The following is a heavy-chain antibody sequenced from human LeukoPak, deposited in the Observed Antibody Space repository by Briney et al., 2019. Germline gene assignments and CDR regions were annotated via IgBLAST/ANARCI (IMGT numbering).Heavy chain of an antibody. D-gene: IGHD3-16*01. J-gene: IGHJ3*01. CDR3: AKRADYYDSSRALYDAFDL. CDR2: IRYDGSDK. V-gene: IGHV3-30*02. CDR1: VFTFRTYG. Sequence: GGSLRLSCAASVFTFRTYGMHGVPHAPGKGLEWVTLIRYDGSDKYYADSVKGRFTISRDNSKNTLFLQMNSLRVEDTAVYYCAKRADYYDSSRALYDAFDLWGQGTMVTVSS.